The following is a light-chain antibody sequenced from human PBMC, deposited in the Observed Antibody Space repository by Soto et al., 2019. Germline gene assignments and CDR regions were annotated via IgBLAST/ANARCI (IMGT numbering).Light chain of an antibody. CDR2: AAS. Sequence: DIQMTQSPSTLSASVGDRVTITCRASQGISSYLAWYQQKPGKAPNRLIYAASTLQSGVPSRFSGSGSGTDFTLTISCLQSEDFATYYCQQYYSYPPTFGQGTKVDIK. J-gene: IGKJ1*01. V-gene: IGKV1-9*01. CDR3: QQYYSYPPT. CDR1: QGISSY.